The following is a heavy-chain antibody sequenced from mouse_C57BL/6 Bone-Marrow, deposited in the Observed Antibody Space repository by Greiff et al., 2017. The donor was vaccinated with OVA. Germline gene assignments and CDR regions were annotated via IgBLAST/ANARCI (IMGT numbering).Heavy chain of an antibody. CDR2: ISNGGGST. D-gene: IGHD2-4*01. J-gene: IGHJ4*01. Sequence: EVKLVESGGGLVQPGGSLKLSCAASGFTFSDYYMYWVRQTPEKRLEWVAYISNGGGSTYYPDTVKGRFTISRDNAKNTLYLQMSRLKSEDTAMYYCARHHYDYDHYYAMDDWGKGTSVTVSS. CDR1: GFTFSDYY. CDR3: ARHHYDYDHYYAMDD. V-gene: IGHV5-12*01.